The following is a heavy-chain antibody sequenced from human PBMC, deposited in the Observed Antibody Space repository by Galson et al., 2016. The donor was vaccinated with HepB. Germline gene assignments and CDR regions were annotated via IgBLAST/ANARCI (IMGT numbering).Heavy chain of an antibody. CDR2: ISYDGSNK. D-gene: IGHD3-22*01. J-gene: IGHJ4*02. V-gene: IGHV3-30*04. CDR3: ARDQWYFYDSSAQVGVDY. Sequence: SLRLSCAASGSTFSSYAMHWVRQAPGKGLEWVAVISYDGSNKYYADSVKGRFTISRDNSKNTLYLQMNSLRSDDTAVYYCARDQWYFYDSSAQVGVDYWGQGTLVTVSS. CDR1: GSTFSSYA.